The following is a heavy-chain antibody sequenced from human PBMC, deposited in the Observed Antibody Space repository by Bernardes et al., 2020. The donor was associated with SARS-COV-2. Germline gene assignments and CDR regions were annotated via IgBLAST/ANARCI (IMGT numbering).Heavy chain of an antibody. V-gene: IGHV3-21*01. Sequence: GSLRLSCAASGFTFSSYSMNWVRQAPGKGLEWVSSISSSSSYIYYADSVKGRFTISRDNAKNSLYLQMNSLRAEDTAVYYCARDLLSYYGMDVWGQGTTVTVSS. J-gene: IGHJ6*02. CDR3: ARDLLSYYGMDV. CDR2: ISSSSSYI. D-gene: IGHD1-26*01. CDR1: GFTFSSYS.